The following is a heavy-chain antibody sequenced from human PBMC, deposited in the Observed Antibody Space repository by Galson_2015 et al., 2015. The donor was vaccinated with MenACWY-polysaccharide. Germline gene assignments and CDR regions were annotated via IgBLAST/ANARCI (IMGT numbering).Heavy chain of an antibody. J-gene: IGHJ5*02. V-gene: IGHV4-34*01. CDR1: GGSFSGYY. Sequence: SETLSLTCAVYGGSFSGYYWSWIRQPPGKGLEWIGEMNHSGSTNCKPSLKSRVTISVDTSKNQFSLRLTSVTAADTAVYYCARGVGARSRFGLWGQGTLVSVSS. D-gene: IGHD1-26*01. CDR3: ARGVGARSRFGL. CDR2: MNHSGST.